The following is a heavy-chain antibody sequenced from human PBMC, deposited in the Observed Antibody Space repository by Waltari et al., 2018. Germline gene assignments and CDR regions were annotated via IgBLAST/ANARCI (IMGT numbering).Heavy chain of an antibody. CDR1: GFTVSRHY. D-gene: IGHD3-22*01. CDR3: ARVWADYYDSSGSES. J-gene: IGHJ5*02. CDR2: IYSGGST. V-gene: IGHV3-53*01. Sequence: EVQLVESGGGLIQPGGSLRLSCAASGFTVSRHYLSWVRHAPGKGLEWVSVIYSGGSTYYADSVKGRFTISRDNSKNTLYLQMNSLRAEDTAVYYCARVWADYYDSSGSESWGQGTLVTVSS.